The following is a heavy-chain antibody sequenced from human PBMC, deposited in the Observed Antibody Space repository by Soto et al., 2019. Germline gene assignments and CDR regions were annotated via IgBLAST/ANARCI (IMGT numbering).Heavy chain of an antibody. J-gene: IGHJ6*02. CDR2: IWYDGSNK. V-gene: IGHV3-33*01. CDR3: ARDGYCSGGSCGYYYYGMDV. D-gene: IGHD2-15*01. Sequence: GGSLRLSCSASGFTFSSYGMHWVRQAPGKGLEWVAVIWYDGSNKYYADSVKGRFTISRDNSKNTLYLQMNSLRAEDTAVYYCARDGYCSGGSCGYYYYGMDVWGQGTTVTVS. CDR1: GFTFSSYG.